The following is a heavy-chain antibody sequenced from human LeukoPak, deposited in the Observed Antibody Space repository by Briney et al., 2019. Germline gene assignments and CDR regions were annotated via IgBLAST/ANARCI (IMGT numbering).Heavy chain of an antibody. Sequence: ASVKVSCKASGYTFTSYDINWVRQATGQGLEWMGWMNPNSGNTGYAQKSQGRVTMTRNTSISTAYMELSSLRSEDTAVYYCARTYSSGWYPTTRYQYFDYRGQGTLVTVSS. D-gene: IGHD6-19*01. CDR2: MNPNSGNT. CDR1: GYTFTSYD. J-gene: IGHJ4*02. CDR3: ARTYSSGWYPTTRYQYFDY. V-gene: IGHV1-8*01.